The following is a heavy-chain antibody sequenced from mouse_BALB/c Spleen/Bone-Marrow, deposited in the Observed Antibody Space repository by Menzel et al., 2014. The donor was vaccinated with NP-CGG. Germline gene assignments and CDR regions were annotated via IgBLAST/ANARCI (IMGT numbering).Heavy chain of an antibody. CDR2: ILAGGST. D-gene: IGHD4-1*01. CDR1: GFSLTRYG. J-gene: IGHJ2*01. V-gene: IGHV2-9*02. Sequence: EQLLEPGPGLEAPSQSLSISCTDAGFSLTRYGVHWVRQPPGKGLEWLGVILAGGSTNYNSALMSRLSISKDKSKSQVFLKMNSLQTDDTATYYCARTGFDYWRKCTPLPFSS. CDR3: ARTGFDY.